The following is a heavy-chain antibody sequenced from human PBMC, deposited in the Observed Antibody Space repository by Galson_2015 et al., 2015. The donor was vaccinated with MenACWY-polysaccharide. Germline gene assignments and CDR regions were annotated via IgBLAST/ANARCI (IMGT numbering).Heavy chain of an antibody. CDR2: ISGSGGTT. D-gene: IGHD2-2*01. CDR3: PVVPGGNYRAMDV. Sequence: SLRLSCAASGFTFSSYAMSWVRQAPGKGLEWVAAISGSGGTTYYADSVKGRFTISRDNSKNMVYLQMNSLRAEDTAVYYSPVVPGGNYRAMDVWGQGTTVTVSS. V-gene: IGHV3-23*01. J-gene: IGHJ6*02. CDR1: GFTFSSYA.